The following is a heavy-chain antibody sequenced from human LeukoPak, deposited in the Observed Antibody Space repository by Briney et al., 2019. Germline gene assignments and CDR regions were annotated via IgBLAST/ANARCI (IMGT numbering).Heavy chain of an antibody. CDR3: ATVQNPLGYCSSGACYLGEYSQH. Sequence: GGSLRLSCAASGFTFNNYAMSWVRQAPGKGLECVSGVSYSDDNTYYADSVKGRFTISRDNSKNTLYLQMNNLRAEDTAVYYCATVQNPLGYCSSGACYLGEYSQHWGQGTLVTVSS. V-gene: IGHV3-23*01. CDR1: GFTFNNYA. J-gene: IGHJ1*01. CDR2: VSYSDDNT. D-gene: IGHD2-15*01.